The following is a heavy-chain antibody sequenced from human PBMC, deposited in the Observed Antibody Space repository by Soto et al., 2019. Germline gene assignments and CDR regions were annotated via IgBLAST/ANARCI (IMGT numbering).Heavy chain of an antibody. Sequence: PGESLKISCQGSGYSFTSNWVGWVRQMPGKGLEWMGIINPADSDIKYSPSSQGQVTISADKSIGTAYLQWSSLKASDTAMYYCARHQRDDASRKIDCWGQGTLVTVSS. CDR2: INPADSDI. J-gene: IGHJ4*02. CDR3: ARHQRDDASRKIDC. CDR1: GYSFTSNW. D-gene: IGHD3-16*01. V-gene: IGHV5-51*01.